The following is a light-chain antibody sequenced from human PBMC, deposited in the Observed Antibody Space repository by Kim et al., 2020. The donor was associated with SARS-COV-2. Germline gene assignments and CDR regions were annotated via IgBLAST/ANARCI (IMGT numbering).Light chain of an antibody. Sequence: APLGDRVAFTCRASQDIRNDVGWYQQNPGKAPKLLFHVASNLQSGVPSRFSGSGSGKDFTLTISSLQPEDFATYYCLRDYSYPITFGQGTRMGI. CDR2: VAS. J-gene: IGKJ5*01. CDR1: QDIRND. V-gene: IGKV1-6*01. CDR3: LRDYSYPIT.